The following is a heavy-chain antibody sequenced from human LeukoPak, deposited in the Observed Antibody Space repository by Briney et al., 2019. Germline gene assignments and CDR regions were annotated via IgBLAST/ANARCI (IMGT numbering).Heavy chain of an antibody. J-gene: IGHJ6*03. D-gene: IGHD3-10*01. V-gene: IGHV3-7*01. Sequence: PGWSLILSCTVSGFTFSNYAMHWVRQAAGKGLDWVGNIKPDESEKNYVESVKGRFTMSRDNGKNSLFLQMNSLRAEDTAVYYCARRGLYMDVWGKGTTVTVSS. CDR2: IKPDESEK. CDR3: ARRGLYMDV. CDR1: GFTFSNYA.